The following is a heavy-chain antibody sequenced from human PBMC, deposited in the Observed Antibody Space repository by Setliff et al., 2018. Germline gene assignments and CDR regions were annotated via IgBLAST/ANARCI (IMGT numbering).Heavy chain of an antibody. CDR3: TRESVAATYNWFDP. CDR2: IKQDGSEK. Sequence: GGSLRLSCAASGFTFSSYWMSWVRQAPGKGLEWVANIKQDGSEKYYVDSVKGRFTISRDNAKNTLSLQMNSLGAEDTGVYYCTRESVAATYNWFDPWGQGTLVTVSS. V-gene: IGHV3-7*01. J-gene: IGHJ5*02. CDR1: GFTFSSYW. D-gene: IGHD2-15*01.